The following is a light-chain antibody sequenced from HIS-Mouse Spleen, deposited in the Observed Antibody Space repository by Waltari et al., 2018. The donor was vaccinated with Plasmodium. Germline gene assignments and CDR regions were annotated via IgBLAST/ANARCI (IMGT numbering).Light chain of an antibody. CDR1: SSDVGGYNY. J-gene: IGLJ1*01. CDR2: DVS. V-gene: IGLV2-14*03. Sequence: QSALTQPASVSGSPGQSITISCTGTSSDVGGYNYVSWYQQHPGKAPKLMIYDVSNRPSVFSNRFSGSKSGNTASLTISGLQAEDEADYYCSSYTSSSTLNYVFGTGTKVTVL. CDR3: SSYTSSSTLNYV.